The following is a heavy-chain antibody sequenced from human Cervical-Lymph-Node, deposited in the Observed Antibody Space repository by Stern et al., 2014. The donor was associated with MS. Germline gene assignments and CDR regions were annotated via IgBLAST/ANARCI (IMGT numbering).Heavy chain of an antibody. V-gene: IGHV3-48*01. D-gene: IGHD5-12*01. J-gene: IGHJ6*02. CDR1: GFTFNSYN. CDR3: AREGVATFDGMDV. Sequence: EVHLVESGGGLVQPGGSLRLSCAASGFTFNSYNINWVRQAPGKGLEWVSYISTSSTTIYYADSVRGRFTISRDNAKNSLYLQMNSLRAEDTAVYYCAREGVATFDGMDVWGQGTTVRLL. CDR2: ISTSSTTI.